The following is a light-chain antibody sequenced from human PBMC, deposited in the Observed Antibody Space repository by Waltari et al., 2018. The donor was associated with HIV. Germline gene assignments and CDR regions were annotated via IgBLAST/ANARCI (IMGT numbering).Light chain of an antibody. J-gene: IGKJ1*01. V-gene: IGKV6-21*01. CDR3: HQSKASPWT. CDR2: YAS. Sequence: EIVLTQSPDFQSVSPQDTLTISCRASQNIGSQLHWYQQKSDQSTRLLFKYASQSFSEVPSKCRGSGSGTDFTLTIDRLEVEDVATYYCHQSKASPWTFGQGTKVEL. CDR1: QNIGSQ.